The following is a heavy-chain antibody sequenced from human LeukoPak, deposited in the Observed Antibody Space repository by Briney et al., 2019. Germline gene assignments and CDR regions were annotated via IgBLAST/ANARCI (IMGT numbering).Heavy chain of an antibody. CDR1: RFTFSSYA. CDR3: AKSSYYDSSGYYREYYFDH. CDR2: ISGSGGST. Sequence: GGSLRLSCAASRFTFSSYAMSWVRQAPGKGLEWVSAISGSGGSTYYADSVKGRFTISRDNSKNTLYLQMNNLRAEDTAVYYCAKSSYYDSSGYYREYYFDHWGQGTLVTVSS. V-gene: IGHV3-23*01. J-gene: IGHJ4*02. D-gene: IGHD3-22*01.